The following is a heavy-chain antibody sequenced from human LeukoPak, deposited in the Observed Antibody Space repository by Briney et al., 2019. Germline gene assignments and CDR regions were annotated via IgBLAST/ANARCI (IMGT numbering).Heavy chain of an antibody. D-gene: IGHD4/OR15-4a*01. Sequence: GGSLRLSCAASGFTFSDYYMSWIRQAPGKGLEWISYISSSGDTIFYADSVKSRFTISRDNAKNSLYLQMNSLRADDTAVYYCARRAGAYSHPYDYWGQGTLVTVSS. CDR1: GFTFSDYY. J-gene: IGHJ4*02. V-gene: IGHV3-11*04. CDR3: ARRAGAYSHPYDY. CDR2: ISSSGDTI.